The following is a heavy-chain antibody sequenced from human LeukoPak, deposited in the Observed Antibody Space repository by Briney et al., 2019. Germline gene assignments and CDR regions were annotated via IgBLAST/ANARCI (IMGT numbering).Heavy chain of an antibody. CDR1: GFTFTNYA. D-gene: IGHD2-2*01. Sequence: GGSLRLSCIASGFTFTNYAMSWVRLAPGTGLEWVSTISGSGDTTYYADSVRGRFTVSRDNSKNTLYLQMNSLRAENTAVYYCARTPQKHCSSTTCYPDYWGQGTLVTVSS. V-gene: IGHV3-23*01. CDR3: ARTPQKHCSSTTCYPDY. J-gene: IGHJ4*02. CDR2: ISGSGDTT.